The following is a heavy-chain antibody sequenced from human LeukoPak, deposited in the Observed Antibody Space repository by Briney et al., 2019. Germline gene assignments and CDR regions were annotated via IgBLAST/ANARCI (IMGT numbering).Heavy chain of an antibody. D-gene: IGHD2-21*01. CDR1: GGSISSGSYY. J-gene: IGHJ4*02. Sequence: MSSETLSHTCTVSGGSISSGSYYWSWIRQPAGKGLEWIGRIYTSGSTNYNPSLKSRVTISVDTSKNQFSLKLSSVTAADTAVYYCAREWAYCGGDCYFIFDYWGQGTLVTVSS. CDR2: IYTSGST. V-gene: IGHV4-61*02. CDR3: AREWAYCGGDCYFIFDY.